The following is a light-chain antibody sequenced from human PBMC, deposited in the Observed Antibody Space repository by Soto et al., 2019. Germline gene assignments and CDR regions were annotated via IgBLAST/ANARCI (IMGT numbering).Light chain of an antibody. CDR1: QAITSY. J-gene: IGKJ3*01. CDR2: AAS. V-gene: IGKV1-9*01. Sequence: IQLTQSPSSLSASVGDRVTITCRASQAITSYLAWYQQKPGTAPKLLIYAASTLQSGVPSRFSGSGSGTDITLTFSSLQPEDFATYYCQHHDSYPLTFGPGTKVDLK. CDR3: QHHDSYPLT.